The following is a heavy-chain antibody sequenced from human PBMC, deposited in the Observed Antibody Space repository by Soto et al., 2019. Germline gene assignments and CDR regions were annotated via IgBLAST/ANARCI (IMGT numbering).Heavy chain of an antibody. J-gene: IGHJ5*02. CDR2: INPSGGST. Sequence: ASVKVSCKASGYTFTSYYMHWVRQAPGQGLEWMGIINPSGGSTSYAQKFQGRVTMTRDTSTSTVYMELSSLRSEDTAVYYCARDSLPVPTVTTRGFPKGKNNWFDPWGQGTLVTVSS. D-gene: IGHD4-4*01. CDR3: ARDSLPVPTVTTRGFPKGKNNWFDP. CDR1: GYTFTSYY. V-gene: IGHV1-46*01.